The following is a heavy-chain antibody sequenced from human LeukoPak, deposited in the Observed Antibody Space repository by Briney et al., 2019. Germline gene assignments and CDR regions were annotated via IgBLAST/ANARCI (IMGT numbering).Heavy chain of an antibody. D-gene: IGHD5-12*01. CDR1: GFTFDDYA. CDR3: TKALVSVATSPDY. J-gene: IGHJ4*02. CDR2: ISWNSLSI. V-gene: IGHV3-9*01. Sequence: GGSLRLSCAASGFTFDDYALHWVWQAPGKGLGWVSSISWNSLSIGYADSVRGRFTISRDTAKNSLYLQMNSLRTEDTALYYCTKALVSVATSPDYWGQGTLVTVSS.